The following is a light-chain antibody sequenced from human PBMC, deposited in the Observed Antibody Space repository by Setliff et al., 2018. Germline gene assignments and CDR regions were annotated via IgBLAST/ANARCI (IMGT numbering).Light chain of an antibody. Sequence: QSALTHPASVSGSPGQSITISCSGTTSDIGTYNYVSWYQQYPGKAPKLVIYDVSNRPSGVSNRFSGSKSGNTASLTISGLQAEDEADYYCYSYTASTSYVFGTGTKVTVL. V-gene: IGLV2-14*01. CDR2: DVS. CDR3: YSYTASTSYV. CDR1: TSDIGTYNY. J-gene: IGLJ1*01.